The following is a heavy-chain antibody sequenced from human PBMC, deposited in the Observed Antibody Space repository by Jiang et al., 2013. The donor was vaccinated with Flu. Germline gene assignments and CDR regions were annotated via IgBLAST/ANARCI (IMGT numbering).Heavy chain of an antibody. V-gene: IGHV3-53*01. CDR1: GFSVSSKY. CDR3: VRREDGIGWRLAY. Sequence: VQLLESGGGLIQPGGSLRLSCAVSGFSVSSKYMSWVRQAPAKGLEWVSVIYSDGTTYYADSVQGRFTISRDNSKDTLHLQMNSLRVEDTAMYYRVRREDGIGWRLAYWGQGTLVTVSS. J-gene: IGHJ4*02. D-gene: IGHD6-19*01. CDR2: IYSDGTT.